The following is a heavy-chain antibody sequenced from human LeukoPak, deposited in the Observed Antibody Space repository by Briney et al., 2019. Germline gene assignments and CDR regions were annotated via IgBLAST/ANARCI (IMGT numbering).Heavy chain of an antibody. CDR3: AKGLYDWLSDTDY. Sequence: GESLKISCAASGFTFSGCAMSWVRQAPGKGLEWVSAIRGSGGTTYYADSVKGRFTISRDNSKDTLYLQMNSLRVEDTAVYYCAKGLYDWLSDTDYWGQGTLVTVYS. CDR2: IRGSGGTT. J-gene: IGHJ4*02. V-gene: IGHV3-23*01. CDR1: GFTFSGCA. D-gene: IGHD3-9*01.